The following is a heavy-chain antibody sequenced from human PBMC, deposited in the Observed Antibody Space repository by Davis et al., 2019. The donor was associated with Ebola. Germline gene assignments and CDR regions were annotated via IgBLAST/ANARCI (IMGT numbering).Heavy chain of an antibody. Sequence: SETLSLTCAVYGGSFSGYYWSWIRQPPGKGLEWIGYIYYSGSTNYNPSLKSRLTISVDTSKNQFSLKLNSVTAADTAVYYCARLGDSSGYDVWGQGTTVTVSS. CDR2: IYYSGST. CDR1: GGSFSGYY. D-gene: IGHD3-22*01. CDR3: ARLGDSSGYDV. V-gene: IGHV4-59*08. J-gene: IGHJ6*02.